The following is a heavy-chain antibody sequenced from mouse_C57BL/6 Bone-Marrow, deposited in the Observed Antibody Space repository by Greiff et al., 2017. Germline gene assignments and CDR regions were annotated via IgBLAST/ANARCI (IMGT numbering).Heavy chain of an antibody. CDR1: GYTFTSYW. J-gene: IGHJ2*01. Sequence: VQLQQPGAELVKPGASVKLSCKASGYTFTSYWMHWVKQRPGRGLEWIGRLDPNSGGTTYNEKFKSKATLTVDKPSSTAYMQLSSLTSEDSAVYYCARYYYSHYFDYWGQGTTLTVSS. V-gene: IGHV1-72*01. CDR3: ARYYYSHYFDY. D-gene: IGHD2-12*01. CDR2: LDPNSGGT.